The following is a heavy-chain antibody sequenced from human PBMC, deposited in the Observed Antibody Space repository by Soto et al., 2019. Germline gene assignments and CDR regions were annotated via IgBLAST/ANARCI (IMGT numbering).Heavy chain of an antibody. J-gene: IGHJ4*02. CDR1: GFTFSSYA. D-gene: IGHD2-2*01. CDR2: ISYDGSNK. Sequence: QVQLVESGGGVVQPGRSLRLSCAASGFTFSSYAMNWVRQAPGKGLEWVALISYDGSNKYYADSVKGRFTISRDSSKNTLYLQMNSLRAADTAFYYCGRCSSTSCHLGSDYWGQGNLVTVSS. V-gene: IGHV3-30-3*01. CDR3: GRCSSTSCHLGSDY.